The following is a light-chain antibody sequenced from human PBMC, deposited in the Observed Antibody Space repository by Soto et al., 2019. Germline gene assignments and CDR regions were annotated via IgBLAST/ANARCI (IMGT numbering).Light chain of an antibody. V-gene: IGLV2-14*01. CDR3: SSYTSSSTYV. J-gene: IGLJ1*01. CDR1: SSDVGGYNY. Sequence: QPASVSGSPGQSIAISCTGTSSDVGGYNYVSWYQQHPGKAPKLMVYDVSNRPSGVSNRFSGSKSGNTASLTISGLQAEDEADYYCSSYTSSSTYVFGTGTKVTVL. CDR2: DVS.